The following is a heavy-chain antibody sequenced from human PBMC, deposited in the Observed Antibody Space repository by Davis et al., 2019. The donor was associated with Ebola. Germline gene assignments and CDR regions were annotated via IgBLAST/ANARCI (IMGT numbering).Heavy chain of an antibody. J-gene: IGHJ4*02. Sequence: PGGSLRLSCAASGITFSNYGVHWVRQVPGKGLEWVAVVSYRGTYTHSADSVTGRFTISRDNSKNTAYLQMNSLRPEDTAVYFCATDRGPNARASTPFAWGQGILVTVSS. CDR3: ATDRGPNARASTPFA. CDR2: VSYRGTYT. CDR1: GITFSNYG. D-gene: IGHD2-2*01. V-gene: IGHV3-30*03.